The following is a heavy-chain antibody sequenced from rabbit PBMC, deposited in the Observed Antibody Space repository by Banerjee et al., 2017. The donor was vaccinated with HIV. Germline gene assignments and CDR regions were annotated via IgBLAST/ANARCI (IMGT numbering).Heavy chain of an antibody. J-gene: IGHJ4*01. CDR2: INTSSGIT. D-gene: IGHD4-1*01. Sequence: QLEESGGDLVKPEGSLTLTCTASAFSFSNKYVMCWVRQAPGKGLEWIACINTSSGITWYASWVNGRFTISRSTSLSTVDLKMTSLTVADTATYFCARDLAGVIGWNFGLWGPGTLVTVS. V-gene: IGHV1S43*01. CDR1: AFSFSNKYV. CDR3: ARDLAGVIGWNFGL.